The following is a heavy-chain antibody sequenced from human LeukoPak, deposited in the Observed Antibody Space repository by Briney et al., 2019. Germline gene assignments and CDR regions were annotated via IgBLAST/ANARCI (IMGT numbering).Heavy chain of an antibody. J-gene: IGHJ6*03. CDR3: ASTITIFGVVTYYYYMDV. CDR2: INHSGST. D-gene: IGHD3-3*01. Sequence: PSETLSLTCAVYGGSFSGYYWSWIRQPPGKGLEWIGEINHSGSTNYNPSLKSRVTTSVDTSKNQFSLKLSSVTAADTAVYYCASTITIFGVVTYYYYMDVWGKGTTVTVSS. V-gene: IGHV4-34*01. CDR1: GGSFSGYY.